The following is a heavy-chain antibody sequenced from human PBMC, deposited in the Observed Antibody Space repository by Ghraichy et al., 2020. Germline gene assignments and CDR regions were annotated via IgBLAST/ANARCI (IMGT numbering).Heavy chain of an antibody. J-gene: IGHJ4*02. CDR3: ARERREATIMLGDY. CDR1: GFTFSSYA. Sequence: GGYLRLSCAASGFTFSSYAMHWVRQAPVKGLEWVAVDGNNKYYADSVKGRFTVSRDNSKNTLYLQMNSLRAEDTAVYYCARERREATIMLGDYWGRGTLVTVSS. CDR2: DGNNK. D-gene: IGHD1-26*01. V-gene: IGHV3-30-3*01.